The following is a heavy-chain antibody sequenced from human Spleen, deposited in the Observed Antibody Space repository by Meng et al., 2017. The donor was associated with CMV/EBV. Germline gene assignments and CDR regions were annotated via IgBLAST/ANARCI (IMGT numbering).Heavy chain of an antibody. V-gene: IGHV3-23*03. Sequence: FSSSAMSWVRQAPGKGLEWVSVIYSGGGSTYYADSVKGRFTISRDNSKNTVYLQMNSLRAEDTAVYYCAKDRRHCSGGSCYPWDFDLWGRGTLVTVSS. D-gene: IGHD2-15*01. CDR3: AKDRRHCSGGSCYPWDFDL. J-gene: IGHJ2*01. CDR2: IYSGGGST. CDR1: FSSSA.